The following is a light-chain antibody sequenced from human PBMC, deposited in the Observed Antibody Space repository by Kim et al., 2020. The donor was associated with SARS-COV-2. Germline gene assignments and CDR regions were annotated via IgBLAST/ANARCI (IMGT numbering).Light chain of an antibody. CDR3: MQALQTPYS. Sequence: DIVMTQSPLSLPVTPGEPASISCRSSQSLLHSNGYNYLDWYLQKPGQSPQLLIYLGSNRASGVPDRFSGSGSGTDFTLKISRVDAEDVGVYYCMQALQTPYSLGQGTKLEI. V-gene: IGKV2-28*01. CDR1: QSLLHSNGYNY. CDR2: LGS. J-gene: IGKJ2*03.